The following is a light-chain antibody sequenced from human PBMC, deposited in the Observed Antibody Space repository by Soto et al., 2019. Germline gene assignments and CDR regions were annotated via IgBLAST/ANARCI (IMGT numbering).Light chain of an antibody. CDR2: EVT. CDR3: SSYAGSNNLV. CDR1: SSDVGGYHY. V-gene: IGLV2-8*01. J-gene: IGLJ2*01. Sequence: QSVLTQPPSASGSPGQSVTISCTGTSSDVGGYHYVSWYQQHPGKAPKLMIHEVTKRPSGVPDRFSGSKSGNTASLTVSGLQGEDEADYDCSSYAGSNNLVFGGGTKLTVL.